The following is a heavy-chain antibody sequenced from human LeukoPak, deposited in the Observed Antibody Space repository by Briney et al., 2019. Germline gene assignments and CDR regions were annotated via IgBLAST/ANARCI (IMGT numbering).Heavy chain of an antibody. J-gene: IGHJ4*02. Sequence: GGSLRLSCAAPGFTFRTFGMHWVRQAPGKGLEWVAFIPYDGSNKYYADSVKGRFTISRDNSKSTLYVQMNSLRAEDTAVYYCAKGTQSVGTTLVDYWGQGTLVTVSS. CDR3: AKGTQSVGTTLVDY. CDR2: IPYDGSNK. CDR1: GFTFRTFG. D-gene: IGHD2/OR15-2a*01. V-gene: IGHV3-30*02.